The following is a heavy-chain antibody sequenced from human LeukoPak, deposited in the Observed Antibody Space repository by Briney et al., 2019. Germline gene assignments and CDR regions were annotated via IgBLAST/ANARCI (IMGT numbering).Heavy chain of an antibody. Sequence: ASVKVSRKASGYTFTSYDINWVRQATGQGLEWMGWMNPNSGNTGYAQKLQGRVTMTTNTSISTAYMKLSSLRSEDTAVYYCARIFGGDFDYWGQGTLVTVSS. J-gene: IGHJ4*02. V-gene: IGHV1-8*01. CDR3: ARIFGGDFDY. D-gene: IGHD3-16*01. CDR2: MNPNSGNT. CDR1: GYTFTSYD.